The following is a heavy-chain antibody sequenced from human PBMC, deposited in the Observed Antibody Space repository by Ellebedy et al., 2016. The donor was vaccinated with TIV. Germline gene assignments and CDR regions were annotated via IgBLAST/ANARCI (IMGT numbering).Heavy chain of an antibody. CDR3: ASEDYWRFDY. Sequence: GGSLRLXXTAFGFTFSSYSMNWVRQAPGKGLEWVSSFSTTGSYIYYADSVKGRFTISRDNAKNSLSLQMNRLRADDTAVYYCASEDYWRFDYWGQGTLVTVSS. J-gene: IGHJ4*02. D-gene: IGHD2-8*02. CDR1: GFTFSSYS. CDR2: FSTTGSYI. V-gene: IGHV3-21*01.